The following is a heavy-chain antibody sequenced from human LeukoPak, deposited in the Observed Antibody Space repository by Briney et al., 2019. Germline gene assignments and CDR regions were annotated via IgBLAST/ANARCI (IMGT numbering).Heavy chain of an antibody. J-gene: IGHJ4*02. V-gene: IGHV4-4*02. CDR3: AKGDGLQHRGYFDY. CDR2: IYHSGST. Sequence: KTSETLSLTCAVYGGSISSSNWWSWVRQPPGKGLEWIGEIYHSGSTNYNPSLKSRVTISVDKSKNQFSLKLSTVTAADTAVYYCAKGDGLQHRGYFDYWGQGTLVTVSS. D-gene: IGHD5-24*01. CDR1: GGSISSSNW.